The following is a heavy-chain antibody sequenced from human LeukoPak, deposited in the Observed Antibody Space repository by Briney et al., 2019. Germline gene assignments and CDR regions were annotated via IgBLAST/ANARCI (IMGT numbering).Heavy chain of an antibody. CDR1: GFXFSNYW. V-gene: IGHV3-7*04. J-gene: IGHJ4*02. Sequence: GGSLRLSCAASGFXFSNYWITWVRQAPGKGLEWVANMNTDGGEKFYVDSVKGRCTISRDNAKYSLYLQMISLRAEDTAVYYCARDRAYKSFDYWGQGGLVTVSS. D-gene: IGHD3-16*01. CDR3: ARDRAYKSFDY. CDR2: MNTDGGEK.